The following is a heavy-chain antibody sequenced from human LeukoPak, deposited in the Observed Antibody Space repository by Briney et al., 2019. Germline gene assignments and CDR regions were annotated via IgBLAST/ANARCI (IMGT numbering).Heavy chain of an antibody. D-gene: IGHD1-26*01. Sequence: SETLSLTCTVSGGSISSYYWSWIRQPPGKGLEWIGYIYYSGSTNYNPSLKSRVTISVDTSKNQFSLKLSSVTAADTAVYYCARDSRGMSYYYYYYMDVWGKGTTVTVSS. V-gene: IGHV4-59*12. CDR1: GGSISSYY. CDR3: ARDSRGMSYYYYYYMDV. CDR2: IYYSGST. J-gene: IGHJ6*03.